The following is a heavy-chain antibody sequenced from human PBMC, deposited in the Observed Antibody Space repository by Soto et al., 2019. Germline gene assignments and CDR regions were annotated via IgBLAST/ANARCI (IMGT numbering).Heavy chain of an antibody. J-gene: IGHJ6*02. V-gene: IGHV3-30-3*01. CDR2: ISYDGNNK. D-gene: IGHD2-15*01. CDR1: GFILSTYA. CDR3: ARAGCDGGSCYTLVGLRYGMDV. Sequence: QVQLVESGGGVVQPGRSLRLSCAASGFILSTYAMYWVRQAPGKGLEWVAVISYDGNNKYYADSVKGRFTISRDNSKNAXXXQXXSLRAEGTAVYYCARAGCDGGSCYTLVGLRYGMDVWGQGTTVTVSS.